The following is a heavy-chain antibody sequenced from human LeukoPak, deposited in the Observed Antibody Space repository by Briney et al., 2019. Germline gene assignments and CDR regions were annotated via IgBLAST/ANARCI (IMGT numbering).Heavy chain of an antibody. V-gene: IGHV3-74*01. J-gene: IGHJ4*02. CDR1: GFAFSTYT. Sequence: GGSLRLSCAASGFAFSTYTIHWVRQVPGKGLMWVSRINNDGRSTTYADSVKGRFTISRDNAKDTLYLQMNSLRPGDTAVYYCARDGGDSSGYYWGLGYWGQGTLVTVSS. D-gene: IGHD3-22*01. CDR2: INNDGRST. CDR3: ARDGGDSSGYYWGLGY.